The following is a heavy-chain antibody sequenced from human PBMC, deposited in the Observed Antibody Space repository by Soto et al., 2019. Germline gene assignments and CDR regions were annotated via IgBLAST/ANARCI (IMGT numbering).Heavy chain of an antibody. CDR3: ARDLGRPV. J-gene: IGHJ4*02. Sequence: GGSLRLSCAASGFTFSSYSMNWVRQAPGKGLEWVSYISSISSTIYYADSVKGRFTISRDNAKNSLYLQMNSLRAEDTAVYYCARDLGRPVWGQGTLVTVSS. V-gene: IGHV3-48*01. CDR1: GFTFSSYS. CDR2: ISSISSTI. D-gene: IGHD2-15*01.